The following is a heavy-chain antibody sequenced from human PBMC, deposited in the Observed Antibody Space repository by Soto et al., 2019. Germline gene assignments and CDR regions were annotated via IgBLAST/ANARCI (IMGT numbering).Heavy chain of an antibody. CDR3: ARSIVGANYRQGLGY. CDR2: IYYTGSA. V-gene: IGHV4-31*03. D-gene: IGHD1-26*01. Sequence: QVQLQESGPGLVKPSQTLSLTCTVSGGSISSGGYYWSWVRQHPGKGLEWIGYIYYTGSACYNPSLNRRGTISVDTSENQFSLRLSSVTAADTAVYFCARSIVGANYRQGLGYWGQGILVTVSS. CDR1: GGSISSGGYY. J-gene: IGHJ4*02.